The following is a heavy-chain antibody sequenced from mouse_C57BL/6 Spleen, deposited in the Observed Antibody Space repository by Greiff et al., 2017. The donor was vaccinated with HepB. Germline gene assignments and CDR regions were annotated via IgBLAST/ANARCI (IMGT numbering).Heavy chain of an antibody. CDR2: IYPSSGTP. CDR1: GYTFTSYG. V-gene: IGHV1-81*01. J-gene: IGHJ2*01. CDR3: ARRFDY. Sequence: QVQLQQSGAELARPGASVKLSCKASGYTFTSYGIRWVKQRPGQGLAWLGGIYPSSGTPYYHEKFKGKATLTADKASSPAYMELRSLTSEDSAVYYCARRFDYWGQGTTLTVSS.